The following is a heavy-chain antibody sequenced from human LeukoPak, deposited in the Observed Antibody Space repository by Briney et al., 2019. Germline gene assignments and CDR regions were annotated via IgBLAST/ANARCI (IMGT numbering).Heavy chain of an antibody. CDR2: INPNTGVT. CDR1: GYTFTGSY. V-gene: IGHV1-2*02. J-gene: IGHJ4*02. Sequence: ASVKVSCKASGYTFTGSYMHWVRQAPGQGPTWMGWINPNTGVTNYAQKFQGRDTITRATSINTAYMELDRLTADDTAIYYCARSYCGGDCYWTIDYWGQGTLVTVSS. D-gene: IGHD2-21*02. CDR3: ARSYCGGDCYWTIDY.